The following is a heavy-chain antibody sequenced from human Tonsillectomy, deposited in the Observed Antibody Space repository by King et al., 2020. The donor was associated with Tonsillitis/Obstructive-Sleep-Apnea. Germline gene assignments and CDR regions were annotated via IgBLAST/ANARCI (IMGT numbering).Heavy chain of an antibody. J-gene: IGHJ5*02. CDR3: ARGYYDFWSGYYTSKTSNNWFDP. D-gene: IGHD3-3*01. CDR2: INHSGST. V-gene: IGHV4-34*01. Sequence: VQLQQWGAGLLKPSETLSLTCAVYGGSFSGYYWSWIRQPPGKGLEWIGEINHSGSTNYNPSLKSRFTISVDTSKNQFSLKLSSVTAADTAVYYCARGYYDFWSGYYTSKTSNNWFDPWGQGTLVTVSS. CDR1: GGSFSGYY.